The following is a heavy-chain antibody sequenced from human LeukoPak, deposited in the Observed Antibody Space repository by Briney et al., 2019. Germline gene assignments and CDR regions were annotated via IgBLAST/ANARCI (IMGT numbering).Heavy chain of an antibody. V-gene: IGHV3-30-3*01. CDR1: GFTLSSYA. CDR3: ARDWLGSSGYYDY. CDR2: ISYDGSNK. D-gene: IGHD3-22*01. Sequence: GGSLRLSCAASGFTLSSYAMHWVRQAPGKGLEWVAVISYDGSNKYYADSVKGRFTISRDNSKNTLYLQMNSLRAEDTAVYYCARDWLGSSGYYDYWGQGTLVTVSS. J-gene: IGHJ4*02.